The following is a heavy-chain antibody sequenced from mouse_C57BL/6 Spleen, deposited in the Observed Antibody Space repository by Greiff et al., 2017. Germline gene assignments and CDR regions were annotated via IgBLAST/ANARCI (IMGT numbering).Heavy chain of an antibody. Sequence: QVHVKQPGAELVKPGASVKLSCKASGYTFTSYWMHWVKQRPGQGLEWIGMIHPNSGSTNYNEKFKSKATLTVDKSSSTAYMQLSSLTSEDSAVYYCARDYGSSSYAMDYWGQGTSVTVSS. D-gene: IGHD1-1*01. CDR1: GYTFTSYW. CDR2: IHPNSGST. V-gene: IGHV1-64*01. J-gene: IGHJ4*01. CDR3: ARDYGSSSYAMDY.